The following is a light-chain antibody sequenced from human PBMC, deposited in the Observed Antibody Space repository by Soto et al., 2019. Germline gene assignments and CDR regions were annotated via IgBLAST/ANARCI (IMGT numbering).Light chain of an antibody. V-gene: IGKV3-11*01. J-gene: IGKJ1*01. CDR2: DAS. CDR3: QQRSNWPWT. Sequence: EIVLTQSPATLSLSPGERATLSCRASQSVSSFLAWYQQKPGQPPRLLIYDASNRATGIPARFSGSGSGTDFTLTISSLEPEDFAAYYCQQRSNWPWTFGQGTKVDI. CDR1: QSVSSF.